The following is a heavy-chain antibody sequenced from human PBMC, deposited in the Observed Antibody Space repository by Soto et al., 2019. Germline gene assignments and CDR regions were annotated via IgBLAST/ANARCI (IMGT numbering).Heavy chain of an antibody. J-gene: IGHJ4*02. Sequence: QVQLQESGPGLVKPSQTLSLTCTVSGGSVRRGNYYWSWIRQFPGKGLEWIGYISNSGRTHYNPSLVSRITIFVDTSKNQFFLELRSVTAADTALYYCARADYATGSYYPDYWGQGTLVTVSS. V-gene: IGHV4-31*03. CDR3: ARADYATGSYYPDY. CDR1: GGSVRRGNYY. D-gene: IGHD3-10*01. CDR2: ISNSGRT.